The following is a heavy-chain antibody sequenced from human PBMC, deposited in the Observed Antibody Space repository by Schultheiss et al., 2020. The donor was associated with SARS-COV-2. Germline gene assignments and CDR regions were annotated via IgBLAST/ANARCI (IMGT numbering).Heavy chain of an antibody. Sequence: ASVKVSCKASGYTFTGYYMHWVRQAPGQGLEWMGWINPNSGGTNYAQKFQGWVTMTRDTSISTAYMELSRLRSDDTAVYYCAKDGYLGPRDPLSSHPYYFDYWGQGTLVTVSS. CDR3: AKDGYLGPRDPLSSHPYYFDY. D-gene: IGHD6-6*01. J-gene: IGHJ4*02. CDR1: GYTFTGYY. CDR2: INPNSGGT. V-gene: IGHV1-2*04.